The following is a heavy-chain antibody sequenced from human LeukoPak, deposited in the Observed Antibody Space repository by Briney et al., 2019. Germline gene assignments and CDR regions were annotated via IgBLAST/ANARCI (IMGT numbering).Heavy chain of an antibody. CDR3: ARYLYSSSWYNWFDP. J-gene: IGHJ5*02. CDR2: INHSGST. D-gene: IGHD6-13*01. V-gene: IGHV4-34*01. CDR1: GGSFSGYY. Sequence: SETLSLTCAVYGGSFSGYYWSWIRPPPGKGLEWIGEINHSGSTNYNPSLKSRVTISVDTSKNQFSLKLSSVTAADTAVYYCARYLYSSSWYNWFDPWGQGTLVTVSS.